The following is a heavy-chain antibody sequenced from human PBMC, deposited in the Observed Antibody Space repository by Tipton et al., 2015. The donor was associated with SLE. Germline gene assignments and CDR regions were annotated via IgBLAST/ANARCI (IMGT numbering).Heavy chain of an antibody. V-gene: IGHV4-34*01. Sequence: TLSLTCAVYGGSFSGYYWSWIRQPPGKGLEWIGEINHSGSTNYNPSLKSRVTISLDTSKNQFSLRLSSVTAADTAVYYCARHPTYFDYWGQGTLVTVSS. J-gene: IGHJ4*02. CDR2: INHSGST. CDR1: GGSFSGYY. CDR3: ARHPTYFDY.